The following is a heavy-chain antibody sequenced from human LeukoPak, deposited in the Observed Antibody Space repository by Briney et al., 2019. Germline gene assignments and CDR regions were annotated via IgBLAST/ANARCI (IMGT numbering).Heavy chain of an antibody. Sequence: GGSLRLSCAASGFTFSDFDMHWARQATGRGLEWVSSIASAGDTYYVASVRGRFAISRENAKSSLYLQMNSLRAGDTAVYYCVRGGHIGFDYWGRGTLVTVS. J-gene: IGHJ4*02. CDR1: GFTFSDFD. V-gene: IGHV3-13*04. CDR2: IASAGDT. CDR3: VRGGHIGFDY. D-gene: IGHD2-21*01.